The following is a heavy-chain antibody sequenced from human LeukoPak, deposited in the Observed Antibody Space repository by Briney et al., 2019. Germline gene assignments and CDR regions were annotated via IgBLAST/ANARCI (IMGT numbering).Heavy chain of an antibody. V-gene: IGHV3-30-3*02. Sequence: GGSLRLSCAASGFTFSSYAMHWVRQAPGKGLEWVAVISYDGSNKYYADSVKGRFTISRDNSKNTLYLQMNSLRAEDTALYYCAKWGLTGTTTWGQGTLVTVSS. CDR1: GFTFSSYA. CDR3: AKWGLTGTTT. J-gene: IGHJ5*02. D-gene: IGHD1-1*01. CDR2: ISYDGSNK.